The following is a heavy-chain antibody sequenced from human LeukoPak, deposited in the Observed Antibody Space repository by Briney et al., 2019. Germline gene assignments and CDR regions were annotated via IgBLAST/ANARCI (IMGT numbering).Heavy chain of an antibody. CDR1: GFTFSNAW. V-gene: IGHV3-15*07. CDR2: IKSKTDGGTT. CDR3: TTGFWSGYYNPYYYYGMDV. Sequence: GGSLRLSCAASGFTFSNAWMNWVRQAPGKGLEWVGRIKSKTDGGTTDYAAPVKGRFTISRDDSKNTLYLQMNSLKTEDTAVYYCTTGFWSGYYNPYYYYGMDVWGQGTTVTVSS. D-gene: IGHD3-3*01. J-gene: IGHJ6*02.